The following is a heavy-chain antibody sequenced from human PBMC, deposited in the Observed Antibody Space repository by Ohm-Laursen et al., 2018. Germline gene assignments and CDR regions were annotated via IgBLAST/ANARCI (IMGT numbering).Heavy chain of an antibody. CDR3: ATFMTSRWVVFDV. D-gene: IGHD4-23*01. V-gene: IGHV4-4*07. CDR2: ISSSGSP. CDR1: GGSMNNYF. J-gene: IGHJ3*01. Sequence: GTLSLTCTVSGGSMNNYFWTWIRQPAGKGLEWIGRISSSGSPNYNPSLKSRVTMSVDTSKNQFSLNLRSVTAADTAVYYCATFMTSRWVVFDVWGQGTMVTVSS.